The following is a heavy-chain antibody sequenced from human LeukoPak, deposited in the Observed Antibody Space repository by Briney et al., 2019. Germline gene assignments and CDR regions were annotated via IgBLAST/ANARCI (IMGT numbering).Heavy chain of an antibody. CDR1: GFTFDDCA. D-gene: IGHD3-10*01. CDR2: ISGDGGSGDGGST. J-gene: IGHJ5*02. Sequence: PGGSLRLSCAASGFTFDDCAMHWVRQAPGKGLEWVSLISGDGGSGDGGSTYYGDSVKGRFTISRDNSKNSLYLQMNSLRTEDTALYYCAKDTSYYYGSGSYSPGWFDPWGQGTLVTVSS. V-gene: IGHV3-43*02. CDR3: AKDTSYYYGSGSYSPGWFDP.